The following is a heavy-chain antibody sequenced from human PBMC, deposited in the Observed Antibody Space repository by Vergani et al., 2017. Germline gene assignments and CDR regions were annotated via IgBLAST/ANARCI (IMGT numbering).Heavy chain of an antibody. Sequence: QVQLQQWGAGLLKPTETLSLTCAVYGGSFSGYYWSWIRQPPGKGLEWIGEINHSGSTNYNPSLKSRVTISVDTSKNQFSLKLSSVTAADTAVYYCARVFGXSSSWYYYYYGMDVWGQGTTVTVSS. CDR2: INHSGST. D-gene: IGHD6-13*01. V-gene: IGHV4-34*01. CDR1: GGSFSGYY. J-gene: IGHJ6*02. CDR3: ARVFGXSSSWYYYYYGMDV.